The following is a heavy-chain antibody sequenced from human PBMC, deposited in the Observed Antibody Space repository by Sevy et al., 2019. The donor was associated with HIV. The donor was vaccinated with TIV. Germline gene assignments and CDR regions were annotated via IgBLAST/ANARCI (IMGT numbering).Heavy chain of an antibody. V-gene: IGHV4-34*01. J-gene: IGHJ4*02. CDR1: GGSLNGFY. Sequence: SETLSLTCGVPGGSLNGFYWSGIRQPPGRGREWIAETNESGTTNYNPSLKSRLTMSIDKSKRQSSLKMSSVTAADTAVYYCARGSGYDYPWGDFRPSYFDDWGQGTLVTVSS. CDR2: TNESGTT. D-gene: IGHD3-16*01. CDR3: ARGSGYDYPWGDFRPSYFDD.